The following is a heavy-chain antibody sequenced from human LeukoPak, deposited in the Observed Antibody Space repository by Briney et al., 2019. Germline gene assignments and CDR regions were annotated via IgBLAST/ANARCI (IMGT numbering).Heavy chain of an antibody. V-gene: IGHV1-69*13. Sequence: ASVKVSCKASGGTFSSYAISWVRQAPGQGLEWMGGIIPIFGTANYAQKFQGRVTITADESTSTAYMELSSLRSEDTAVYYCARERAGYCSSTSCYNLDYWGQGTLVTVSS. CDR2: IIPIFGTA. CDR3: ARERAGYCSSTSCYNLDY. J-gene: IGHJ4*02. D-gene: IGHD2-2*02. CDR1: GGTFSSYA.